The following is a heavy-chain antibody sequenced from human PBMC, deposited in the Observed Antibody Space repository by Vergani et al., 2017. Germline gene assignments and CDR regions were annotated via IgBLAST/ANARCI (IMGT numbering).Heavy chain of an antibody. CDR2: LSASDRRT. J-gene: IGHJ3*02. CDR1: GFTFIMHA. D-gene: IGHD6-19*01. CDR3: AKVGRSEVACTFGAFDI. Sequence: EVRLLESGGGLVQPGGSLRLSCAASGFTFIMHAMSWVRQAPGKGLEWFSTLSASDRRTHYADSVKGRFTISRDNSKNTLFLHMNSLRPEDTAVYYCAKVGRSEVACTFGAFDIWGQGTMVTVSS. V-gene: IGHV3-23*01.